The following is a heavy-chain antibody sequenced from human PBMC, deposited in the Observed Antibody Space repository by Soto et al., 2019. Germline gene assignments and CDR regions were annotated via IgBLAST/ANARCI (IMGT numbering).Heavy chain of an antibody. CDR2: IVTLFGTA. J-gene: IGHJ4*02. D-gene: IGHD4-17*01. Sequence: VQLMQSGAEVKQPGSSVKVSCEASGGTFSSHSINWVRQAPGQGLEWMGGIVTLFGTANYAQNFQGRVTITADQSTRTVYMVLSSLRADDTAVYYCAREVGYGDFPAALLYWGQGTLVTVAS. CDR3: AREVGYGDFPAALLY. CDR1: GGTFSSHS. V-gene: IGHV1-69*01.